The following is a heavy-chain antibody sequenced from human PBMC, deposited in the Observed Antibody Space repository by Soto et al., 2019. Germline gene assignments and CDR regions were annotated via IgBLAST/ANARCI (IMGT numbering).Heavy chain of an antibody. D-gene: IGHD6-19*01. CDR2: ISNSGSTI. CDR3: ARAVAGTFGWFDP. J-gene: IGHJ5*02. CDR1: GFTFSDYY. Sequence: QVQLVESGGGLVKPGGSLRLSCAASGFTFSDYYMSWIRQAPGKGLEWVSYISNSGSTIYYADPVKGRFTTSRDNAKNSQYVHMNSLGSEDTAVYYCARAVAGTFGWFDPWGQGTLVTVSS. V-gene: IGHV3-11*01.